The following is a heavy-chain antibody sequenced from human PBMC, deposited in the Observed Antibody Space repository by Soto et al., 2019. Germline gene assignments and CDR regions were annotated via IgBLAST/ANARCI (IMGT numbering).Heavy chain of an antibody. V-gene: IGHV1-18*01. Sequence: QVQLVQSGAEVKKPGASVKVSCKASGYTFTRSGISWVRQAPGQGLEWMGWISTYNGDTNYAQTFQGRVTMTTDTSTSTGYMALRSLRSDDTAVYYCAREGVAPYYYYGMDVWGQGTPVTVAS. CDR3: AREGVAPYYYYGMDV. CDR2: ISTYNGDT. J-gene: IGHJ6*02. CDR1: GYTFTRSG. D-gene: IGHD5-12*01.